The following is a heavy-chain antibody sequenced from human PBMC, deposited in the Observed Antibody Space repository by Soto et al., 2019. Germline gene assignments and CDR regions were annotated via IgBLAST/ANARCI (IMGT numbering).Heavy chain of an antibody. CDR2: ISGSGGST. CDR1: GFTFSSYA. Sequence: SLRLSCAASGFTFSSYAMSWVRQAPGKGLEWVSAISGSGGSTYYADSVKGRFTISRDNSKNTLYLQMNSLRAEDTAVYYCAKDGTYGSGSYYDYWGQGTLVTVSS. CDR3: AKDGTYGSGSYYDY. J-gene: IGHJ4*02. D-gene: IGHD3-10*01. V-gene: IGHV3-23*01.